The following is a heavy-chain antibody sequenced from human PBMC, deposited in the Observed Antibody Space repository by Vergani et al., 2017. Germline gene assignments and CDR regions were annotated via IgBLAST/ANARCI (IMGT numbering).Heavy chain of an antibody. J-gene: IGHJ6*02. CDR3: ARDKRTGSKKPYYYGMDV. CDR1: GYTFTSYG. D-gene: IGHD1-14*01. Sequence: QVQLVQSGAEVKKPGASVKVSCKASGYTFTSYGISWVRQAPGQGLEWMGWISAYNGNTNYAQKLQGRVTMTTDTSTGTAYMELRSLRSDDTAVYYCARDKRTGSKKPYYYGMDVWGQGTTVTVSS. CDR2: ISAYNGNT. V-gene: IGHV1-18*01.